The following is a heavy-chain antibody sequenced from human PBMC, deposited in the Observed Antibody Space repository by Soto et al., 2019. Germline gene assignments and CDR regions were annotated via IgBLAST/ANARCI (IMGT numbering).Heavy chain of an antibody. V-gene: IGHV1-69*01. D-gene: IGHD3-10*01. CDR1: GGIFSTYA. Sequence: QVQLVQSGAEAKKPGSSVTVSCKASGGIFSTYAISWLRQAPGQGLEWMGGIIPIFGTPNYAQKFQGRVTITADESTSTAYMELSRLRSEDTAVYYCARDRDDYGSGNYYNRIDVWGQGTLVTVSS. CDR3: ARDRDDYGSGNYYNRIDV. J-gene: IGHJ4*02. CDR2: IIPIFGTP.